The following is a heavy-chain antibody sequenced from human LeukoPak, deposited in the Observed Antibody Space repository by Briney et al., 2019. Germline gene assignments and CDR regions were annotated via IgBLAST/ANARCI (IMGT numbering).Heavy chain of an antibody. CDR3: ARGNGDILTGPDWFDP. J-gene: IGHJ5*02. V-gene: IGHV3-7*01. CDR2: IKQDGSDK. CDR1: GFTFSRYW. D-gene: IGHD3-9*01. Sequence: GGSLRLSCAASGFTFSRYWMSWVRQAPGKGLEWVANIKQDGSDKYYVDSVKGRFTISRDNAKTSLYLHMNSLRAEDTAVYYCARGNGDILTGPDWFDPWGQGTLVTVSS.